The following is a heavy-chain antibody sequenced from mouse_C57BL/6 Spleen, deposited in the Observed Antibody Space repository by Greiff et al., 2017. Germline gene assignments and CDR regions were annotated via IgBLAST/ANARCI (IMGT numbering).Heavy chain of an antibody. Sequence: DVKLVESGGGLVQSGRSLILSCATSGFTFSDFYMEWVRQAPGKGLEWIAASRNKANDYTTEYSASVKGRFIVSRDTSQSILYLQMNALRAEDTAIYYCARDGGPYAMDYWGQGTSVTVSS. CDR3: ARDGGPYAMDY. J-gene: IGHJ4*01. V-gene: IGHV7-1*01. CDR1: GFTFSDFY. CDR2: SRNKANDYTT.